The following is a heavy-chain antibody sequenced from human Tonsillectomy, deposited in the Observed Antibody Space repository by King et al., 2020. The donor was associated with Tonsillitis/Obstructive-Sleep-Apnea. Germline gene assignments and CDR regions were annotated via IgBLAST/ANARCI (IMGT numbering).Heavy chain of an antibody. Sequence: YAITWLRQAPGQGLEWMGRFIPSLGTADYTQKFQGRLTLTADESTDTAYMELRGLRSDDTCMFYCARTTVELGTMVGPWGQGTLVTVSS. D-gene: IGHD1/OR15-1a*01. CDR1: YA. CDR3: ARTTVELGTMVGP. V-gene: IGHV1-69*11. CDR2: FIPSLGTA. J-gene: IGHJ5*02.